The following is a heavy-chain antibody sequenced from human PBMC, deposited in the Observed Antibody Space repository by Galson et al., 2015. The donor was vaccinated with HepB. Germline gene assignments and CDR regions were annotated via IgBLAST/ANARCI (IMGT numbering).Heavy chain of an antibody. J-gene: IGHJ3*02. D-gene: IGHD6-19*01. CDR1: GFTFSSYS. CDR3: ARSRSSGRGASDI. Sequence: SLRLSCAASGFTFSSYSMNWVRQAPGQGLEWVSYISSGSGTIYYADSVKGRFTISRDNVKNSLYLQMDSLRDEDTAVYYCARSRSSGRGASDIWGQGTMVTVSS. V-gene: IGHV3-48*02. CDR2: ISSGSGTI.